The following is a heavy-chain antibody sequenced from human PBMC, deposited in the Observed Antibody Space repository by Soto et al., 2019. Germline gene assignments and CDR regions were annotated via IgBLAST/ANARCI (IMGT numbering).Heavy chain of an antibody. CDR2: IVVGSGKT. V-gene: IGHV1-58*01. CDR1: GLTFTSAA. Sequence: SVKVSCKASGLTFTSAAVQWVRQARGQRLEWIGWIVVGSGKTNYAQKFQERVTITRDMSTSTAYMELSSLRSEDTAVYYCAAPLYDSSGYFGGYWGQGTMVTVSS. CDR3: AAPLYDSSGYFGGY. D-gene: IGHD3-22*01. J-gene: IGHJ4*02.